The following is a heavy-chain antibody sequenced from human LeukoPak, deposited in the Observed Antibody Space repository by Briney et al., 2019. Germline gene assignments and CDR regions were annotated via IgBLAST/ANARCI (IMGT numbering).Heavy chain of an antibody. CDR3: ARQAWFGELLFDY. J-gene: IGHJ4*02. D-gene: IGHD3-10*01. CDR2: ISSSSSTI. V-gene: IGHV3-48*02. Sequence: GGSLRLSCAASGFTFSSYSMNWVRQAPGKGLEWVSSISSSSSTIYYADSVKGRFTISRDNAKNSLYLQMNSLRDEDTAVYYCARQAWFGELLFDYWGQGTLVTVSS. CDR1: GFTFSSYS.